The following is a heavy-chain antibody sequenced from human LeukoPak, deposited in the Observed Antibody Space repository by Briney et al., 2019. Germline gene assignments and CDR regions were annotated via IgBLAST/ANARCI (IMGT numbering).Heavy chain of an antibody. Sequence: ASVKVSCKASGYTFTSYYIHWVRQAPGQGLEWMGIISPSVGTTTYAQKLEDRVTMTRDTSTTTVYMELRSLRTEDTAVSYCARIGDYGSGSEGFDPWGQGTLVTVSS. CDR2: ISPSVGTT. CDR1: GYTFTSYY. J-gene: IGHJ5*02. V-gene: IGHV1-46*04. CDR3: ARIGDYGSGSEGFDP. D-gene: IGHD3-10*01.